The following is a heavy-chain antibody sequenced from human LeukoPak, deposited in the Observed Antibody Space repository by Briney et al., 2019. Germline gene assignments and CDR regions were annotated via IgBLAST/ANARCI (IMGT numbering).Heavy chain of an antibody. CDR1: GGSISSYY. D-gene: IGHD2-2*01. CDR2: IYTSGST. Sequence: SETLSLTCTVSGGSISSYYWSWIRQPAGKGLEWIGRIYTSGSTNYNPSLKSRVTMSVDTSKNQFSLKLSSVTAADTAVYYCARGGDDGIVVVPAAGSGFDPWGQGTLVTVSS. CDR3: ARGGDDGIVVVPAAGSGFDP. V-gene: IGHV4-4*07. J-gene: IGHJ5*02.